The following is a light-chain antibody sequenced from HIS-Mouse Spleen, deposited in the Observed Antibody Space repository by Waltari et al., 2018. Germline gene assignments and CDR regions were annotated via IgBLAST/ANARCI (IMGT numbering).Light chain of an antibody. J-gene: IGLJ1*01. Sequence: QSALTQPASVSGSPGQSITISCTGTSSDVGSYNLVSWYQQHPGKAPKLMIYEGSKRPSGVSNRVSGSKSGNTASLTISGLQAEDEADYYCCSYAGSSTYVFGTGTKVTVL. CDR3: CSYAGSSTYV. CDR1: SSDVGSYNL. V-gene: IGLV2-23*01. CDR2: EGS.